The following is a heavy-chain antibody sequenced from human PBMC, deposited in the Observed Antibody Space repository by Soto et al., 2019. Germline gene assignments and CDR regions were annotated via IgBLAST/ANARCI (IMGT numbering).Heavy chain of an antibody. V-gene: IGHV4-38-2*02. CDR1: GYSISSGYY. D-gene: IGHD6-25*01. J-gene: IGHJ6*02. Sequence: SETLSLTCAVSGYSISSGYYWDWIRQPPGKGLEWIGTIYHSGFTYHSPSLKSRVTMSVDTSKNQFSLKLTSVTAADTAMYYCARDLTAAGLGGMDVWGQGTTVTVS. CDR3: ARDLTAAGLGGMDV. CDR2: IYHSGFT.